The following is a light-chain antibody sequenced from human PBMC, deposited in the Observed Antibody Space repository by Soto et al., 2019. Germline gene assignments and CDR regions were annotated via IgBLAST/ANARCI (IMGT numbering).Light chain of an antibody. CDR2: DAS. V-gene: IGKV3-11*01. Sequence: EIVLTQSPDTLSLSPGERSNIYCRSSQSVSSYLAWYQQKPGQAPRLLIYDASNRATGIPARFSGSGSGTDFTLTIRSLEPEDFAVYYCQQSSNWPPDGFGKGQRLAIK. CDR3: QQSSNWPPDG. CDR1: QSVSSY. J-gene: IGKJ5*01.